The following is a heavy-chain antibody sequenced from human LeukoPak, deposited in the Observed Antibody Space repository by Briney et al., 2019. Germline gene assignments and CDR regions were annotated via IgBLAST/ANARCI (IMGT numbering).Heavy chain of an antibody. V-gene: IGHV3-11*04. CDR1: VFTFSDYY. D-gene: IGHD6-19*01. Sequence: SQRLSCAATVFTFSDYYMSWIRQAGGEVLGLVSYISSSGSSIYYADSVKGRFTISRDNAKNSLYLQMNSLRAEDTAVYYCARGGIIVPDPDYWGQGTLVTVSS. CDR2: ISSSGSSI. J-gene: IGHJ4*02. CDR3: ARGGIIVPDPDY.